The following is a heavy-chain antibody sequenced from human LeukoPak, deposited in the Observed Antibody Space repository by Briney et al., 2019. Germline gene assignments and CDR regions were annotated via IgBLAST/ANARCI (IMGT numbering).Heavy chain of an antibody. CDR1: GYTFTSNY. J-gene: IGHJ4*02. V-gene: IGHV1-46*01. CDR2: INPSSGST. CDR3: ARDFWVTTVSTPDY. Sequence: ASVKVSCKASGYTFTSNYMHWVRQAPGQGLEWMGIINPSSGSTSHAQRFQGRVTMTRDTSISTAYMELSRLRSDDTAVYYCARDFWVTTVSTPDYWGQGTLVTVSS. D-gene: IGHD4-11*01.